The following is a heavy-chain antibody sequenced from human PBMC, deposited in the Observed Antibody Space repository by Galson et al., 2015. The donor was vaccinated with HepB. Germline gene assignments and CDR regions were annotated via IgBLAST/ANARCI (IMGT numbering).Heavy chain of an antibody. V-gene: IGHV3-30-3*01. Sequence: SLRLSCTASGFTFSSYAMPWVRQAPGKGLEWVAFIPYDGSNKYYADSVKGRFTISRDTSKNTLYLQMNSLRAEYTAVYYCARGDTHYYDSSGYEDFDHWGQGTLVTVSS. CDR2: IPYDGSNK. D-gene: IGHD3-22*01. J-gene: IGHJ4*02. CDR1: GFTFSSYA. CDR3: ARGDTHYYDSSGYEDFDH.